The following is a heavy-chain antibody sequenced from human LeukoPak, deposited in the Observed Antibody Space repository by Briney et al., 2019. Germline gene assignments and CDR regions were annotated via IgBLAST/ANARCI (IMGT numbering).Heavy chain of an antibody. J-gene: IGHJ4*02. Sequence: PGGSLRLSCAASGFTFSEYAMHWVRPAPGKGLEWVSLISGDGGNIYYADSVKGRFTISRDNTKNSLYLQMNSLRTEDTALYYCAKMGSSESFYRHFDYWGQGSLVTVSS. CDR2: ISGDGGNI. CDR1: GFTFSEYA. V-gene: IGHV3-43*02. D-gene: IGHD3-10*01. CDR3: AKMGSSESFYRHFDY.